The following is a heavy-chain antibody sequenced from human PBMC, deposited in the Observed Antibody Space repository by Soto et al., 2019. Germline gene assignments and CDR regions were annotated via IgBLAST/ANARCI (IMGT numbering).Heavy chain of an antibody. CDR2: ISAYNGNT. Sequence: ASVKVSCKASGYTFTSYGISWVRQAPGEGLEWMGWISAYNGNTNYAQKLQGRVTMTTDTSTSTAYMELRSLRSDDTAVYYCATGSSYSSGGFNLFYSSSGMYAWGQGTTVTISS. D-gene: IGHD6-19*01. CDR1: GYTFTSYG. J-gene: IGHJ6*02. V-gene: IGHV1-18*04. CDR3: ATGSSYSSGGFNLFYSSSGMYA.